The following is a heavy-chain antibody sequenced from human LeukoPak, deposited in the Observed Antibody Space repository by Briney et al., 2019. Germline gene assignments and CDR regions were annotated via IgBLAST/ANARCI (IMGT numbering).Heavy chain of an antibody. CDR3: ARLREIPVFGVVTKSTSYFDY. CDR1: GSTFTNYW. D-gene: IGHD3-3*01. V-gene: IGHV3-7*01. Sequence: GGSLRLSCAASGSTFTNYWMSWVRQAPGKGLELVANIKQDRGEKYYVDSVKGRFTISRDNAKNSLYLQMNSLRAEDTAVYYCARLREIPVFGVVTKSTSYFDYWGQGTLVTVSS. J-gene: IGHJ4*02. CDR2: IKQDRGEK.